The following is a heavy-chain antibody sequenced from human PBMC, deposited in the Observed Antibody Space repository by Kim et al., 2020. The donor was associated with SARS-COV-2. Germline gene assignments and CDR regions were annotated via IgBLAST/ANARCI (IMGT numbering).Heavy chain of an antibody. D-gene: IGHD2-2*02. CDR2: ISSSGSTI. J-gene: IGHJ5*02. V-gene: IGHV3-11*04. Sequence: GGSLRLSCAASGFTFSDYYMSWIRQAPGKGLEWVSYISSSGSTIYYADSVKGRFTISRDNAKNSLYLQMNSLRAEDTAVYYCALHTPMGWFDPWGQGTLVTVSS. CDR3: ALHTPMGWFDP. CDR1: GFTFSDYY.